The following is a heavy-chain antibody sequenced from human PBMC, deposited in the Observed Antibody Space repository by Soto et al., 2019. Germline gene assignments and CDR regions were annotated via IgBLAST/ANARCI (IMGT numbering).Heavy chain of an antibody. J-gene: IGHJ3*02. V-gene: IGHV3-23*01. CDR2: ISGSGGST. CDR1: GFTFSSYA. Sequence: HPGGSLRLSCAASGFTFSSYAMSLVRQAPGKGLEWVSSISGSGGSTYYADSVKGRFTISRDNSKNTLYLQMNSLRAEDTAVYYCAKDSWVLRVLEWLLSADAFDIWGQGTMVTVSS. D-gene: IGHD3-3*01. CDR3: AKDSWVLRVLEWLLSADAFDI.